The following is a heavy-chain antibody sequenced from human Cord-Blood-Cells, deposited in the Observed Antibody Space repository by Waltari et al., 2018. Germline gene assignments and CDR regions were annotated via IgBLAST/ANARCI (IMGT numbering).Heavy chain of an antibody. CDR1: GGTFSSYA. D-gene: IGHD2-15*01. J-gene: IGHJ2*01. CDR2: IIPILGIA. CDR3: ARDRVVGSSHQAGWYFDL. Sequence: KKPGSSVKVSCKASGGTFSSYAISWVRQAPGQGLEWMGRIIPILGIANYAQKCKGRVTITADKSTSTAYMELSSLRSEDTAVYYCARDRVVGSSHQAGWYFDLWGRGTLVTVSS. V-gene: IGHV1-69*04.